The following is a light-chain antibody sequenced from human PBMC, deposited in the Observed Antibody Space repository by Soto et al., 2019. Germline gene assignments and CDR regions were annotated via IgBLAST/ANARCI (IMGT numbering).Light chain of an antibody. CDR1: QSVSSY. CDR2: DAS. J-gene: IGKJ3*01. V-gene: IGKV3-11*01. CDR3: QQRSNWPPA. Sequence: EIVLTQSPATLSLSPGERATLSCRASQSVSSYLAWYQRKPGQAPRLLIYDASNRATGIPARFSGSGSGTDFTLTIISLEPEDFAVYYCQQRSNWPPAFGPGTKVDIK.